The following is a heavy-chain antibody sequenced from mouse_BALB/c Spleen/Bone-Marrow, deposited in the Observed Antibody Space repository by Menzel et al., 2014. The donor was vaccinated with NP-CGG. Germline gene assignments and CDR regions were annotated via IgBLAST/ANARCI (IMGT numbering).Heavy chain of an antibody. Sequence: EVKLVESGGGLVQPGGSLKLSCAASGFTFSSYTMSWVHQTPEKRLEWVAYISNGGGSTYYPDTIKGRFTISRDNAKNTLYLQMSSLKSEDTAMYYCARRAGAYWGQGTLVTVSA. CDR2: ISNGGGST. V-gene: IGHV5-12-2*01. CDR3: ARRAGAY. J-gene: IGHJ3*01. CDR1: GFTFSSYT. D-gene: IGHD3-3*01.